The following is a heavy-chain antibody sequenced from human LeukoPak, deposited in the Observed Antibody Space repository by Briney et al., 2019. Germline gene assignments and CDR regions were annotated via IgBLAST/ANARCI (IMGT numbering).Heavy chain of an antibody. CDR3: ARQYSSSWYEPDDY. V-gene: IGHV3-21*01. D-gene: IGHD6-13*01. CDR2: ISSSSSYI. J-gene: IGHJ4*02. Sequence: GGSLRLSCAASGFTFSSYWMSWVRQAPGKGLEWVSSISSSSSYIYYADSVKGRFTISRDNAKNSLYLQMNSLRAEDTAVYYCARQYSSSWYEPDDYWGQGTLVTVSS. CDR1: GFTFSSYW.